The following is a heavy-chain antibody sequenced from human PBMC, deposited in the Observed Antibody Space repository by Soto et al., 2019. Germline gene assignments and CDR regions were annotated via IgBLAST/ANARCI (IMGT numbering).Heavy chain of an antibody. D-gene: IGHD3-3*01. CDR3: AREVRDGFFTDWFDP. J-gene: IGHJ5*02. CDR2: ISAYNGNT. CDR1: GYTFTSYG. V-gene: IGHV1-18*01. Sequence: QVQLVQSGIEIKKPGASVKVSCKASGYTFTSYGISWVRQAPGQGLEWMGWISAYNGNTNYAQKLQGRVTMTTDTSTSTAYMELRSLRSDDTAVYYCAREVRDGFFTDWFDPWGQGTLVTVSS.